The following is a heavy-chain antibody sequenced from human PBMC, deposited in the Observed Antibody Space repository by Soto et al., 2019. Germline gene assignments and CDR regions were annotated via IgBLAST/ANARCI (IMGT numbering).Heavy chain of an antibody. D-gene: IGHD5-12*01. CDR1: GGSFSGYY. Sequence: PSETLSLTCAVYGGSFSGYYWSWIRQPPGKGLEWIGEINHSGSTNHNPSLKSRVTISVDTSKNQFSLKLSSVTAADTAVYYCARGMGYDHYYYYYYMDVWGRGTTVTVSS. J-gene: IGHJ6*03. CDR2: INHSGST. CDR3: ARGMGYDHYYYYYYMDV. V-gene: IGHV4-34*01.